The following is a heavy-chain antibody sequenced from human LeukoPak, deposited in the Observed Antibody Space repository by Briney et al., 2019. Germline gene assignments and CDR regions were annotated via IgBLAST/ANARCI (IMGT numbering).Heavy chain of an antibody. CDR1: GFTFSSYA. Sequence: GGSLRLSCAASGFTFSSYAMHWVRQAPGKGLEYVSAISSNGGSTYYANSVKGRFTISRDNSKNTLYLQMGSLRAEDMAVYYCASGYSGYDLDYWGQGTLVTVSS. V-gene: IGHV3-64*01. CDR2: ISSNGGST. CDR3: ASGYSGYDLDY. J-gene: IGHJ4*02. D-gene: IGHD5-12*01.